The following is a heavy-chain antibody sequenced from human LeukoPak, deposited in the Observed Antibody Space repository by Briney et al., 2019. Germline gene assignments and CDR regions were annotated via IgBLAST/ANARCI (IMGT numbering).Heavy chain of an antibody. D-gene: IGHD3-22*01. Sequence: GGSLRLSCAASGFTFSSYAMSWVRQAPGKGLEWVSAISGSGGSTYYADSVKGRFTISRDNSKNTLYLQMNSLRAEDTAVYYCAKDSTYYYDSSGYYHNWFDPWGQGALVTVSS. J-gene: IGHJ5*02. CDR3: AKDSTYYYDSSGYYHNWFDP. CDR2: ISGSGGST. CDR1: GFTFSSYA. V-gene: IGHV3-23*01.